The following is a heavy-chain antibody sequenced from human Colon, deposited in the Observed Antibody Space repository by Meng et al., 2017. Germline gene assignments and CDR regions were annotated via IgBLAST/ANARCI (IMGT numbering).Heavy chain of an antibody. V-gene: IGHV3-48*03. D-gene: IGHD1-26*01. Sequence: GESLKISCAASGFTFSSYEMNWVRQAPGKGLEWVSYISSSGSTIYYADSVKGRFTISRDNAKNSLYLQMNSLRTEDTAVYYCARARSAYYYYDMDVWGQGTTVTVSS. CDR2: ISSSGSTI. J-gene: IGHJ6*02. CDR3: ARARSAYYYYDMDV. CDR1: GFTFSSYE.